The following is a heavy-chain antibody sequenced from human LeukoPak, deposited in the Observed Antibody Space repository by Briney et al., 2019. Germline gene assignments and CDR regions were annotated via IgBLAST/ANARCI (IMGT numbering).Heavy chain of an antibody. V-gene: IGHV4-59*01. CDR2: IYYSGST. Sequence: SETLSLTCTVSGVSISSYYWSWIRQPPGKGLEWIGYIYYSGSTNYNPSLKSRVTISVDTSKNQFSLKLSSVTPADTAVNYGARGSQDLPNNCFTPWAQEPL. CDR1: GVSISSYY. CDR3: ARGSQDLPNNCFTP. J-gene: IGHJ5*02.